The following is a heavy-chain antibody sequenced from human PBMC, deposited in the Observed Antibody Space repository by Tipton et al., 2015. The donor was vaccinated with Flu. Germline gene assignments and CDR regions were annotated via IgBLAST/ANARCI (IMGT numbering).Heavy chain of an antibody. CDR2: IYPGDSDT. CDR3: ASHLGPHTPRPHYGMDV. CDR1: GYSFTSYW. J-gene: IGHJ6*02. Sequence: VQLVQSGAEVKKPGESLKISCKGSGYSFTSYWIGWVRQMPGKGLEWMGIIYPGDSDTRYSPSFQGQVTISADKSISTAYLQWTSLKASDTAIYYCASHLGPHTPRPHYGMDVWGQGTTVTVSS. V-gene: IGHV5-51*01.